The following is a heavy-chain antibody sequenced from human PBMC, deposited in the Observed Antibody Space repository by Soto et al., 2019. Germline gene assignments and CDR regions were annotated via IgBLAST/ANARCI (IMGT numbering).Heavy chain of an antibody. V-gene: IGHV4-59*01. J-gene: IGHJ6*03. D-gene: IGHD1-20*01. CDR2: IFSSGSP. CDR3: ARVAGISYYNHMDV. Sequence: QVHLQESGPGLVRPSETLSLTCTVSGVSLKTYYWSWIRLPPGGGLEWIGYIFSSGSPNYNPSLRIRVTMSVETSNNQFSLKMSSVTAADTAVYYCARVAGISYYNHMDVWGKGTTVTVSS. CDR1: GVSLKTYY.